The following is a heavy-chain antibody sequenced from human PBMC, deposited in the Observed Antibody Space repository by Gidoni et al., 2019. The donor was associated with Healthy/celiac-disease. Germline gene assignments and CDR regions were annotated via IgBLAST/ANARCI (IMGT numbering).Heavy chain of an antibody. V-gene: IGHV3-7*01. D-gene: IGHD6-13*01. Sequence: EWVANIKQDGSEKYYVDSVKGRFTISRDNAKNSLYLQMNSLRAEDTAVYYCVRDPRAAGIDYYYYYGMDVWGQGTTVTVSS. J-gene: IGHJ6*02. CDR3: VRDPRAAGIDYYYYYGMDV. CDR2: IKQDGSEK.